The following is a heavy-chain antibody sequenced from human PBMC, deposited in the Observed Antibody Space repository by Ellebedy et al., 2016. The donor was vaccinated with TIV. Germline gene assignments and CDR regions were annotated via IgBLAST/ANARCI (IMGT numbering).Heavy chain of an antibody. CDR3: ARQEGTYSGYDWVLY. D-gene: IGHD5-12*01. V-gene: IGHV5-10-1*01. CDR1: GYSFTSYW. CDR2: IDPSDSYT. Sequence: GESLKISXKGSGYSFTSYWISWVRQMPGKGLEWMGRIDPSDSYTNYSPSFQGHVTISADKSISTAYLQWSSLKASDTAMYYCARQEGTYSGYDWVLYWGQGTLVTVSS. J-gene: IGHJ4*02.